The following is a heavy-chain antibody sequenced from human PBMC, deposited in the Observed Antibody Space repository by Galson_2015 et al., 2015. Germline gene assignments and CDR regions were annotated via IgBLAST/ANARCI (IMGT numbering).Heavy chain of an antibody. CDR1: GYTFTSYA. V-gene: IGHV1-3*01. CDR2: INAGNGNT. CDR3: ARGGAIVVVPAAIVAFEI. J-gene: IGHJ3*02. Sequence: SVKVSCKASGYTFTSYAMHWVRQAPGQRLEWMGWINAGNGNTKYSQKFQGRVTITRDTSASTAYMELSSLRSEDTAVYYCARGGAIVVVPAAIVAFEIWGQGTMVTVSS. D-gene: IGHD2-2*02.